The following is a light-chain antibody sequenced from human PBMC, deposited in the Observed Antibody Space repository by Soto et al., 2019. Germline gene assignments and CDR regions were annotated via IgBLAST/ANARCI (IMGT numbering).Light chain of an antibody. Sequence: DIKITNSHPSCLLLVGEGVPSISRASRGISNYLAWYQQKPGKVPKPLIYAASTLQSGVPSRFSGSGSGTDFTLTISSLQPEDVATYYCQKYNSARWTFGQGTKVEIK. J-gene: IGKJ1*01. CDR1: RGISNY. CDR2: AAS. V-gene: IGKV1-27*01. CDR3: QKYNSARWT.